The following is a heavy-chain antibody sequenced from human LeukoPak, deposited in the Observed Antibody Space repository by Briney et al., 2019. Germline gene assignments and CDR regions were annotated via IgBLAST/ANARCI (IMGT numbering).Heavy chain of an antibody. CDR2: ISSDGSKN. J-gene: IGHJ4*02. D-gene: IGHD6-19*01. V-gene: IGHV3-30*03. CDR1: GFTFTNYA. CDR3: ARGPKGSIAVAGTLSY. Sequence: GGSLRLSCAASGFTFTNYAMHWVRQTPGKGLEWVALISSDGSKNIYADPVKGRFTVSRDNSKNTLYLQMNSLRAEDTAVYYCARGPKGSIAVAGTLSYWGQGTLVTVSS.